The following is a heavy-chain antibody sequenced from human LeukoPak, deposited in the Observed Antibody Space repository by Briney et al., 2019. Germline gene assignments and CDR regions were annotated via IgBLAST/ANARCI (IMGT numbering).Heavy chain of an antibody. D-gene: IGHD6-25*01. CDR1: GXXXXXXD. CDR3: ARVEGYSTGAFDI. Sequence: PGGSLRLSCAAXGXXXXXXDXXXXXXAXGXXLXXVAVISYDGSNKYYADSVKGRFTISRDNSKNTLYLQMNSLRAEDTAVYYCARVEGYSTGAFDIWGQGTMVTVSS. J-gene: IGHJ3*02. CDR2: ISYDGSNK. V-gene: IGHV3-30-3*01.